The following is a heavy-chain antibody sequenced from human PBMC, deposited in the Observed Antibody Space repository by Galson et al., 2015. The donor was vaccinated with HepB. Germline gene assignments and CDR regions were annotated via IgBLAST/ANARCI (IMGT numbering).Heavy chain of an antibody. V-gene: IGHV3-73*01. CDR1: GFTFSGSA. CDR2: IRSKANSYAT. D-gene: IGHD2-2*01. CDR3: TYYSPELPAAV. J-gene: IGHJ4*02. Sequence: SLRLSCAASGFTFSGSAMHWVRQASGKGLEWVGRIRSKANSYATAYAASVKGRFTISRDDSKNTAYLQMNSLKTEDTAVYYCTYYSPELPAAVWGQGTLVTASS.